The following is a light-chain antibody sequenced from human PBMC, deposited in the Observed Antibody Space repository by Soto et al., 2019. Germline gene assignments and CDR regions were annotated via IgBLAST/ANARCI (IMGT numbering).Light chain of an antibody. J-gene: IGKJ4*01. CDR1: QSVLHSSNNKNY. CDR3: QQYYSTPLT. Sequence: DIVMTQSPDSLAVSLGERATINCNSSQSVLHSSNNKNYLAWYQQKPGQPPKLLIYWASTRESGVPDRFSGSGSGTDFTLTISSLQAEDVAVYYCQQYYSTPLTFGGGTKVDIK. V-gene: IGKV4-1*01. CDR2: WAS.